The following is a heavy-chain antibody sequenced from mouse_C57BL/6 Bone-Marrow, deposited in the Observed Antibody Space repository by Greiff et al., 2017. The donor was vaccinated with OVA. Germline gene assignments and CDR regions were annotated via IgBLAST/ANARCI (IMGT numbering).Heavy chain of an antibody. D-gene: IGHD2-3*01. CDR3: AIDGYCGYWYFDV. J-gene: IGHJ1*03. Sequence: QVQLKESGAELARPGASVKLSCKASGYTFTSYGISWVKQRTGQGLEWIGEIYPRSGDTYYNEQFKGKATLTADKSSSTAYMALRSLTSEDSAVYCGAIDGYCGYWYFDVWGTGTTVTVSA. CDR1: GYTFTSYG. V-gene: IGHV1-81*01. CDR2: IYPRSGDT.